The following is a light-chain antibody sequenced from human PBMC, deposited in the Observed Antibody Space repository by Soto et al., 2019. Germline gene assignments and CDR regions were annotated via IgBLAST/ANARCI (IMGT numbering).Light chain of an antibody. V-gene: IGLV2-14*01. CDR3: SSYTSGSAPYV. CDR1: SRDVGSYNS. Sequence: QSALTQPASVSGSPGQSITISCTGTSRDVGSYNSVSWYQQHPGKAPKLMIYEVTNRPSGVSNRFSGSKSGNTASLTISGLQAEDEADYYCSSYTSGSAPYVFGTGTKLTVL. J-gene: IGLJ1*01. CDR2: EVT.